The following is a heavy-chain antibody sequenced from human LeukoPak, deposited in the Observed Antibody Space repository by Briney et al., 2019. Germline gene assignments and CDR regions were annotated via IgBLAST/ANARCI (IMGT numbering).Heavy chain of an antibody. CDR1: GGSISSSSYY. CDR3: ARLRVGATNLDY. CDR2: IYYSGST. D-gene: IGHD1-26*01. Sequence: PSETLSLTCTVSGGSISSSSYYWGWTRQPPGKGLEWIGSIYYSGSTYYNPSLKSRVTISVDTSKNQFSLKLSSVTAADTAVYYCARLRVGATNLDYWGQGTLVTVSS. J-gene: IGHJ4*02. V-gene: IGHV4-39*01.